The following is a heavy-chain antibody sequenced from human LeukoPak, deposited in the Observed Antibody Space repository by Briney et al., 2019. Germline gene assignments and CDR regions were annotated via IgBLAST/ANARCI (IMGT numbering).Heavy chain of an antibody. CDR1: GYTFTGYY. D-gene: IGHD1-26*01. V-gene: IGHV1-2*02. CDR3: ARVALRIVGATSIYYGMDV. J-gene: IGHJ6*02. Sequence: ASVKVSCKASGYTFTGYYMQWVRQAPGQGLEGMGWINPNSGGTNYAQKFQGRVTMSRDTSISTAYMELSRLRSDDTAVYYCARVALRIVGATSIYYGMDVWGQGTTVTVSS. CDR2: INPNSGGT.